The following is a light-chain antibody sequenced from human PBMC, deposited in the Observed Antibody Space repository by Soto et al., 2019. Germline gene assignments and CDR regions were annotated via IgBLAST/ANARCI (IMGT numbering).Light chain of an antibody. J-gene: IGKJ5*01. CDR2: GAS. Sequence: ENMLTQSPGTLSLSPGERATLSCRASQSFSSIYLAWYQHKPGQAPRLLIYGASSRATGIPDRFSGSGSGTEFTLTLNSLQSEDSAVYYCQQHNQWPITFGQGTRLENK. CDR1: QSFSSIY. CDR3: QQHNQWPIT. V-gene: IGKV3D-20*02.